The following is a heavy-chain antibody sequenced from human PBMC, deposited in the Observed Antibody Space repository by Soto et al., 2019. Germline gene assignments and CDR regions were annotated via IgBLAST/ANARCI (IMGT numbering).Heavy chain of an antibody. J-gene: IGHJ4*02. D-gene: IGHD3-22*01. V-gene: IGHV1-46*01. CDR3: ARGLSGSGSYV. CDR1: GYTFTTSY. Sequence: QVQMVQSGAEVKRPGSSVKISCSASGYTFTTSYIHWVRQAPGQGLEWVGRSHPTLGRAMFGQSVQGRVPLTSDTSTSTMYMELSSLTSDDTSMYFCARGLSGSGSYVWGRGALVTVSS. CDR2: SHPTLGRA.